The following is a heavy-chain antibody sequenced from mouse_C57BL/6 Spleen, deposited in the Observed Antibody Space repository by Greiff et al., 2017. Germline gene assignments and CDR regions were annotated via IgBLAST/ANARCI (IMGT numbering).Heavy chain of an antibody. Sequence: QVQLQQSGTELVKPGASVKLSCKASGYTFTSYWMHWVKQRPGQGLEWIGNINPSNGGTNYNEKFKSKATLTVDKSSSTAYMQLSSLTSEDSAVYYCARGGYYGSRTNFDYWGQGTTLTVSS. V-gene: IGHV1-53*01. CDR3: ARGGYYGSRTNFDY. J-gene: IGHJ2*01. D-gene: IGHD1-1*01. CDR2: INPSNGGT. CDR1: GYTFTSYW.